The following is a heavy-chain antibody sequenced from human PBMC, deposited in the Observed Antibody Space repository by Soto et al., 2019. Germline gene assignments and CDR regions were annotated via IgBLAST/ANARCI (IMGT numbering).Heavy chain of an antibody. CDR1: GFTFSSYG. CDR2: IWYDGSNK. Sequence: QVQLVESGGGVVQPGRSLRLSCAASGFTFSSYGMHWVRQAPGKGLEWVAVIWYDGSNKYYADSVKGRFTISRDNSKNTLYLQMNSLRAEDKAVYYGARDNTGYYYDYGMDVWGQGTTVTVSS. CDR3: ARDNTGYYYDYGMDV. J-gene: IGHJ6*02. V-gene: IGHV3-33*01. D-gene: IGHD4-17*01.